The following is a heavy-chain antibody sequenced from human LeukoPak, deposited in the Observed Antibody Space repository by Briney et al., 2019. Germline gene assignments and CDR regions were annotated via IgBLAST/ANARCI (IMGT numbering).Heavy chain of an antibody. CDR3: ARGWQLHD. CDR1: GQTLSTYG. D-gene: IGHD4-23*01. V-gene: IGHV1-18*01. Sequence: ASVKVSCKASGQTLSTYGISWVRQAPGQGLEWMGWISASKGNIKYAQKFQDRVTMTTDTSANTAYLEMRSLRCDDTALYYCARGWQLHDWGQGILVTVSS. CDR2: ISASKGNI. J-gene: IGHJ4*02.